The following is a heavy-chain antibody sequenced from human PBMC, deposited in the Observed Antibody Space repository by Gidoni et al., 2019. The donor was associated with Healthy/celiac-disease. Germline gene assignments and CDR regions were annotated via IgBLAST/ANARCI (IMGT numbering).Heavy chain of an antibody. J-gene: IGHJ4*02. V-gene: IGHV3-23*01. Sequence: EVQLLESGGGLVQPGGSLRLSCSASGFPFSIYAMSWVRPAQGKGLEWVSAISGSGGSTYYADSVKGRFTISRDNTKNTLYLQMNSLRAEDTAVYYCAKYGDITMVRGVDGFDYWGQGTLVTVSS. CDR1: GFPFSIYA. D-gene: IGHD3-10*01. CDR2: ISGSGGST. CDR3: AKYGDITMVRGVDGFDY.